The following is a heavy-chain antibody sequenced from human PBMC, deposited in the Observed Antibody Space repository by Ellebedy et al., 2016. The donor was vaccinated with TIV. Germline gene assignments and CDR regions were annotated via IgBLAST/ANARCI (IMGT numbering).Heavy chain of an antibody. V-gene: IGHV4-38-2*02. Sequence: SETLSLTCTVSNYSISSGSYWGWIRQPPGKGLEWIGSVYHIGGTYYNPSLKSRVTISVDTSKHQLYLKLSSVTAADTAVYYCASGYYDTLTGSTGGDFDSWGQGTLVTVSS. D-gene: IGHD3-9*01. CDR3: ASGYYDTLTGSTGGDFDS. J-gene: IGHJ4*02. CDR2: VYHIGGT. CDR1: NYSISSGSY.